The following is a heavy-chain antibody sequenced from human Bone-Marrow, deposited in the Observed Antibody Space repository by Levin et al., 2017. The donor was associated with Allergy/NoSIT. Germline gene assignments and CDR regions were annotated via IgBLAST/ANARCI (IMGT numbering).Heavy chain of an antibody. V-gene: IGHV3-30-3*01. CDR2: ISYDGSNK. D-gene: IGHD3-10*01. CDR3: ARDRGWFGEVGGPPINPYNWFDP. CDR1: GFTFSSYA. J-gene: IGHJ5*02. Sequence: GGSLRLSCAASGFTFSSYAMHWVRQAPGKGLEWVAVISYDGSNKYYADSVKGRFTISRDNSKNTLYLQMNSLRAEDTAVYYCARDRGWFGEVGGPPINPYNWFDPWGQGTLVTVSS.